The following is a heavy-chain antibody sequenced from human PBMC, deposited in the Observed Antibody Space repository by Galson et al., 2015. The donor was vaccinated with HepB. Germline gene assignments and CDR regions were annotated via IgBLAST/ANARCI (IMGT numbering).Heavy chain of an antibody. D-gene: IGHD3-9*01. CDR1: GYSFTSYW. CDR2: IYPGDSDT. Sequence: QSGAEVKKPGESLKISCKGSGYSFTSYWIGWVRQMPGKGLEWMGIIYPGDSDTRYSPSFQGQVTISADKSISTAYLQWSSLKASDTAMYYCARAHRHIIFDWLLTGGAFDISGQRTIVTVSS. V-gene: IGHV5-51*03. CDR3: ARAHRHIIFDWLLTGGAFDI. J-gene: IGHJ3*02.